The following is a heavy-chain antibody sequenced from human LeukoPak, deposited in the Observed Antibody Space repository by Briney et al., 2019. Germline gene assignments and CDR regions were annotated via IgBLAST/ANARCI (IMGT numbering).Heavy chain of an antibody. D-gene: IGHD2/OR15-2a*01. Sequence: VASVKVSCKASGGTFSSYAISLVRQAPGQGLEWMGRIIPIFGTANYAQKFQGRVTITTDESTSTAYMELSSLRSEDTAVYYCARDKYVDAFDIWGQGTMVTVSS. CDR1: GGTFSSYA. V-gene: IGHV1-69*05. CDR2: IIPIFGTA. J-gene: IGHJ3*02. CDR3: ARDKYVDAFDI.